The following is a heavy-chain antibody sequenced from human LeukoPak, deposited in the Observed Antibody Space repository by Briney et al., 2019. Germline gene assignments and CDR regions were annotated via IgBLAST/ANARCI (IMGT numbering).Heavy chain of an antibody. D-gene: IGHD5-24*01. J-gene: IGHJ6*03. V-gene: IGHV3-30*02. CDR3: AKEWLRYYYYMDV. Sequence: PGGSLRLSCAASGFTFSSYVMHWVRQAPGKGLEWVAFIRYDGSNKYYADSVKGRLTISRDNSKNTLYLQMNNLRAEDTAVYYCAKEWLRYYYYMDVWGKGTTVTVSS. CDR2: IRYDGSNK. CDR1: GFTFSSYV.